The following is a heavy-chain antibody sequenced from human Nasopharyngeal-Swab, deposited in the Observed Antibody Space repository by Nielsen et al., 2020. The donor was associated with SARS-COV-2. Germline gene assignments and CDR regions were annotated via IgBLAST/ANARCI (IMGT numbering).Heavy chain of an antibody. V-gene: IGHV3-30*03. D-gene: IGHD4-23*01. CDR3: ARRRVDYGGNSFPDY. Sequence: GESLKISCATSGFTFSSYGIHWVRQAPGKGLEWVAVISYDGSDEYYADSVKGRFTISRDDSKNTVSLQMNSLRGEDTAVYYCARRRVDYGGNSFPDYWGQGTLVTVSS. J-gene: IGHJ4*02. CDR1: GFTFSSYG. CDR2: ISYDGSDE.